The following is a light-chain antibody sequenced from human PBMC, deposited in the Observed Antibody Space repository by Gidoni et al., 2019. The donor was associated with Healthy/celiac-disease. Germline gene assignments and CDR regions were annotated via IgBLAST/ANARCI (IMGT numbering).Light chain of an antibody. V-gene: IGKV3-15*01. CDR3: QQYSNWPPFT. Sequence: ETVLTQSPVTLSASSGEIAALSCRASETIDYKLAWYQQKPGQAPRLLIYGASIRATGVPDRFRGSASGTEFTLTISSLQSEDFAFYYCQQYSNWPPFTFGGGTKVEMK. CDR1: ETIDYK. J-gene: IGKJ4*01. CDR2: GAS.